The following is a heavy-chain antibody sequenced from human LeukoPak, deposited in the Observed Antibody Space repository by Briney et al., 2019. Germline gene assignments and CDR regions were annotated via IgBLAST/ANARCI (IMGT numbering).Heavy chain of an antibody. CDR3: ARVESGYGDYLHTALAEYFQH. V-gene: IGHV4-59*01. CDR2: IYYSGST. D-gene: IGHD4-17*01. Sequence: QXXGKXLEWIGYIYYSGSTNYNPSLKSRVTISVDTSKNQFSLKLSSVTAADTAVYYCARVESGYGDYLHTALAEYFQHWGQGTLVTVSS. J-gene: IGHJ1*01.